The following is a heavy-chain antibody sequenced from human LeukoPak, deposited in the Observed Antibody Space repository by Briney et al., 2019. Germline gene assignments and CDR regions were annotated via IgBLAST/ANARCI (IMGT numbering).Heavy chain of an antibody. CDR3: ARLNREYASDSPLDY. J-gene: IGHJ4*02. V-gene: IGHV5-51*01. CDR2: IYPGDSDT. D-gene: IGHD1-14*01. Sequence: KPGESLKISCKGSGYSFTNYWIGWVRQMPGKGLEWMGIIYPGDSDTRYSPSFQGQVTISADKSISTAYLQWSSLKASDTAMYYCARLNREYASDSPLDYWGQGTLVSVSS. CDR1: GYSFTNYW.